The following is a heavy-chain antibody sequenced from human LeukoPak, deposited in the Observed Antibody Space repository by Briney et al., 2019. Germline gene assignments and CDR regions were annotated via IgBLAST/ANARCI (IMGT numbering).Heavy chain of an antibody. CDR3: AKRSGNWNAFDI. Sequence: GGSLRLSCAASGFTFSSYAMSWVRQAPGKGLEWVSAISGTGGSTYYADSVKGRFTISRDNSNNTLYLQMNSLRAEDTAVYYCAKRSGNWNAFDIWGQGTMVTVSS. V-gene: IGHV3-23*01. D-gene: IGHD3-10*01. CDR2: ISGTGGST. J-gene: IGHJ3*02. CDR1: GFTFSSYA.